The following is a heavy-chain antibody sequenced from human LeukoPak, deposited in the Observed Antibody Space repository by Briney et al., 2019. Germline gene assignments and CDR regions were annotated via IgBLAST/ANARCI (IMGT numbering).Heavy chain of an antibody. Sequence: GGSLRLSCAASGFTSSNYAMNWVRQAPGKGLEWVSAISGSGADTYYADSVKGRFTISRDNSKSTLYLQMNSLRAEDTAIYFCAKELRRSPTYYFDYWGQGTLVTVSS. CDR3: AKELRRSPTYYFDY. J-gene: IGHJ4*02. V-gene: IGHV3-23*01. D-gene: IGHD2-15*01. CDR2: ISGSGADT. CDR1: GFTSSNYA.